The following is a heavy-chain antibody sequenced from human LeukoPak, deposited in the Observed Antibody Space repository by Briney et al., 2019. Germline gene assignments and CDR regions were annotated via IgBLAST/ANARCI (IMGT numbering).Heavy chain of an antibody. CDR3: ASLYGSGFSFDY. V-gene: IGHV4-39*01. CDR1: GASISSSNYY. Sequence: SETLSLTCAVSGASISSSNYYWGWVRQSPGKGLEWIGNIYSSGNTYYNASLKSRVTMYIDTSKNQFSLKLSSVTAADTAMYYCASLYGSGFSFDYWGQGTLVTVSS. J-gene: IGHJ4*02. D-gene: IGHD3-10*01. CDR2: IYSSGNT.